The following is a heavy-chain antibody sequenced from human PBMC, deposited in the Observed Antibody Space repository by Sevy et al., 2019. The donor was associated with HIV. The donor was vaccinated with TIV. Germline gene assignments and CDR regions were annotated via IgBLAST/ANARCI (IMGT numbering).Heavy chain of an antibody. Sequence: SETLSLTCTVSGGSISSSSYYWGWIRQPPGKGLEWIGSIYYSASTYYNPSLKSRVTISVDTSKNQFSLKLSSVTAADTAVYYCARLRLLWFREFYGMDVWGQGTTVTVSS. V-gene: IGHV4-39*01. J-gene: IGHJ6*02. CDR3: ARLRLLWFREFYGMDV. D-gene: IGHD3-10*01. CDR2: IYYSAST. CDR1: GGSISSSSYY.